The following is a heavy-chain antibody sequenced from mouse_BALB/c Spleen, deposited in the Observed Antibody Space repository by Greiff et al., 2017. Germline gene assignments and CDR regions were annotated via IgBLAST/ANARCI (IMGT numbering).Heavy chain of an antibody. CDR2: IYPSDSYT. D-gene: IGHD1-2*01. J-gene: IGHJ1*01. Sequence: VQLQQPGAELVRPGASVKLSCKASGYTFTSYWINWVKQRPGQGLEWIGNIYPSDSYTNYNQKFKDKATLTVDKSSSTAYMQLSSPTSEDSAVYYCTRRITTATGYFDVWGAGTTVTVSS. V-gene: IGHV1-69*02. CDR3: TRRITTATGYFDV. CDR1: GYTFTSYW.